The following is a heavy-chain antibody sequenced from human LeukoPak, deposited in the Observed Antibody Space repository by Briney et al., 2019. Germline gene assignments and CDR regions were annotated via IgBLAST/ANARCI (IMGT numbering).Heavy chain of an antibody. CDR2: IYTSGST. CDR3: ARDSSGWFFGAFDI. Sequence: SETLSLTCTVSGGSISGYYWSWIRQPAGKGLEWIGRIYTSGSTNYNPSLKSRVTMSVDTSKNQFSLKLSSVTAADTAVYYCARDSSGWFFGAFDIWGQGTMVTVSS. J-gene: IGHJ3*02. V-gene: IGHV4-4*07. D-gene: IGHD6-19*01. CDR1: GGSISGYY.